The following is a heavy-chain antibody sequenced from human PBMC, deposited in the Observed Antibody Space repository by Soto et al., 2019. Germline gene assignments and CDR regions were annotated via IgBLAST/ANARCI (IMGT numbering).Heavy chain of an antibody. CDR2: IKSKTDGGTT. CDR3: TTGVLSSWSSDAFDI. CDR1: GFTFSNAW. D-gene: IGHD6-13*01. V-gene: IGHV3-15*07. J-gene: IGHJ3*02. Sequence: GGSLRLSCAASGFTFSNAWMNWVRQAPGKGLEWVGRIKSKTDGGTTDYAAPVKGRFTISRDDSKNTLYLQMNSLKTEDTAVYYCTTGVLSSWSSDAFDIWGQGTMVTVSS.